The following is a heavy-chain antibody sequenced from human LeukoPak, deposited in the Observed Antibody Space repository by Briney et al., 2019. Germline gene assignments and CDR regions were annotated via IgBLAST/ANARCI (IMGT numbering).Heavy chain of an antibody. V-gene: IGHV3-21*01. J-gene: IGHJ4*02. CDR2: ISSGSSYI. CDR1: GFTFSSYS. D-gene: IGHD1-26*01. CDR3: ARASVGATPFDY. Sequence: GGSLRLSCAASGFTFSSYSMNWVRQAPGKGLEWVSSISSGSSYIYYADSVKGRFTISRDNAKNSLYLQMNSLRAEDTAVYYCARASVGATPFDYWGQGTLVTVSS.